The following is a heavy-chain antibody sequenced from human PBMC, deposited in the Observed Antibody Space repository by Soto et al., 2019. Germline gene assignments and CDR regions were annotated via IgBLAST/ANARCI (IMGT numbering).Heavy chain of an antibody. V-gene: IGHV3-72*01. D-gene: IGHD1-26*01. CDR2: TRNKANSYTR. J-gene: IGHJ5*02. CDR3: AREVGATRDGWFEP. CDR1: GFTFSDHY. Sequence: PGGALRLSCAASGFTFSDHYMDWVRQAPGKGLEWVGRTRNKANSYTRGYGASVNGRYTLPRADSKNPMYLHMNSLKTEPTAVYYCAREVGATRDGWFEPWGQGTLVTVSS.